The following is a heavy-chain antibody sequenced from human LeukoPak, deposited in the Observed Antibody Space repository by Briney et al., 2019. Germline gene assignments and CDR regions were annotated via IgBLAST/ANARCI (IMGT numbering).Heavy chain of an antibody. Sequence: ASVKVSCKASGYTFIDNYLHWVRQAPGQGLEWMGWINPNGGGTNYAQKFQGRVTMTRDTSISTAYMGLSRLRSDDTAVYYCARCVCSGDSCYWVFDSWGQGTLVTVSS. CDR2: INPNGGGT. J-gene: IGHJ4*02. CDR1: GYTFIDNY. D-gene: IGHD2-15*01. CDR3: ARCVCSGDSCYWVFDS. V-gene: IGHV1-2*02.